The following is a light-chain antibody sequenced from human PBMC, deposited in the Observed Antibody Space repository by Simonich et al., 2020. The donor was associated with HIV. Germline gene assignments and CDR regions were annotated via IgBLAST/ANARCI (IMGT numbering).Light chain of an antibody. CDR1: SSDVGGYNY. CDR2: DVI. J-gene: IGLJ3*02. Sequence: QSALTQPASVSGSPGQSIPISCTGTSSDVGGYNYVSWYQQHPDKAPKLMIYDVINRPAGVSNRFSGSKSGNTASLTISGLQAEDEADYYCSSYTSSITWVFGGGTKLTVL. V-gene: IGLV2-14*03. CDR3: SSYTSSITWV.